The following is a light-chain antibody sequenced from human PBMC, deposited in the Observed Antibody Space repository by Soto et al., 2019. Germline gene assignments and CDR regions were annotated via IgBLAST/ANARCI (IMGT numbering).Light chain of an antibody. J-gene: IGKJ1*01. CDR2: AAT. CDR1: QSVSSSY. V-gene: IGKV3-20*01. CDR3: QQYGSSPWT. Sequence: EIVLTQSPGTLSLSPGERATLSCSASQSVSSSYLVWHQQKPGHAPRLLIYAATRRATGIPDRFSGSGSGTDFTLTISRLEPEDFAVYYCQQYGSSPWTFGQGTKVDIK.